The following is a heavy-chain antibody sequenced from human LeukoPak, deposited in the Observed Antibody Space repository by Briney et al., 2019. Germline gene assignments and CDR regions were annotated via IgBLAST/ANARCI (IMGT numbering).Heavy chain of an antibody. J-gene: IGHJ4*02. CDR3: ARVSGFDWFSDY. CDR2: ISSSSSTI. D-gene: IGHD3-9*01. V-gene: IGHV3-48*01. CDR1: EFPFSTYW. Sequence: GGSLRLSCVFSEFPFSTYWMNWVRQAPGKGLEWVSYISSSSSTIYYADSVKGRFTISRDNAKNSLYLQMNSLRAEDTAVYYCARVSGFDWFSDYWGQGTLVTVSS.